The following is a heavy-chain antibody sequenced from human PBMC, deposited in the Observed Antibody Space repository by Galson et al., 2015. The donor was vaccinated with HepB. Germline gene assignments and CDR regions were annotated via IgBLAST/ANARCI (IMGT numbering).Heavy chain of an antibody. J-gene: IGHJ6*02. Sequence: SLRLSCAASGLSFSSFGMHWVRQAPGKGLEWVALISYDGSNKYYGDSVKGRFTISRDNSKNTLYLQMNSLRAEDTAVYYCAKAKGGDSVDSYFYYYGLDVWGQGTTVTVSS. V-gene: IGHV3-30*18. CDR1: GLSFSSFG. CDR3: AKAKGGDSVDSYFYYYGLDV. D-gene: IGHD2-21*02. CDR2: ISYDGSNK.